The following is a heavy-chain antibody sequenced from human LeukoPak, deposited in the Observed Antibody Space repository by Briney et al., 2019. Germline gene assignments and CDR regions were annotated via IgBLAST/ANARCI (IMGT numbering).Heavy chain of an antibody. V-gene: IGHV3-66*01. CDR2: IYSGGST. J-gene: IGHJ3*02. CDR1: EFSVGSNY. Sequence: GGSLRLSCAASEFSVGSNYMTWVRQAPGKGLEWVSVIYSGGSTYYADSVKGRFTISGDNSKNTLYLQMNTLRGEDTAVYYCAGVYGSGSGAFDIWGQGTMVTVSS. CDR3: AGVYGSGSGAFDI. D-gene: IGHD3-10*01.